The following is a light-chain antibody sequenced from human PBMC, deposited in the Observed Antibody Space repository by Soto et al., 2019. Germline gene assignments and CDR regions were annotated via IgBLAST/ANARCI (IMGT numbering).Light chain of an antibody. Sequence: DIQMTQSPSTLSASVGDRVTITCRASQSISSWLAWYQQKPGKAPKRLIYAASSLQSGVPSRFSGSGSGTEFTLTINSLQSEDFAVYYCQQYNNWPRTFGQGTKVDIK. V-gene: IGKV1-5*01. CDR2: AAS. CDR3: QQYNNWPRT. CDR1: QSISSW. J-gene: IGKJ1*01.